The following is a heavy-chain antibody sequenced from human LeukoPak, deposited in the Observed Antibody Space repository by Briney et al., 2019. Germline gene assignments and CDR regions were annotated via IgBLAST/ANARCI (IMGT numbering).Heavy chain of an antibody. D-gene: IGHD2-2*01. J-gene: IGHJ6*03. CDR1: GGSFSGYY. Sequence: SETLSLTCAVYGGSFSGYYWSWLRQPPGKGLEWIGEINHSGSTNYNPSLKSRVTISVDTSKNQFSLKLSSVTAADTAVYYCARGRIYVVVVPAAIRRHYYYMDVWGKGTTVTVSS. CDR2: INHSGST. V-gene: IGHV4-34*01. CDR3: ARGRIYVVVVPAAIRRHYYYMDV.